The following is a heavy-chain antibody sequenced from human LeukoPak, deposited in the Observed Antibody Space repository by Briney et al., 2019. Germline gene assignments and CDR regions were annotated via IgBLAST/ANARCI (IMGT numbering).Heavy chain of an antibody. D-gene: IGHD3-10*01. CDR2: FDPEDGET. CDR3: ARHEAGSGSYYFGY. V-gene: IGHV1-24*01. Sequence: ASVKVSCKVSGYTLTELSMHWVRQAPGKGLEWMGGFDPEDGETIYAQKFQGRVTMTRDMSTSTVYMELSSLRSEDTAVYYCARHEAGSGSYYFGYWGQGTLVTVSS. J-gene: IGHJ4*02. CDR1: GYTLTELS.